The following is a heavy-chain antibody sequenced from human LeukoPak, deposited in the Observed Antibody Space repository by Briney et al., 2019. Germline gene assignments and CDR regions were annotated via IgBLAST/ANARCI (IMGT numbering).Heavy chain of an antibody. CDR1: GGSISSGGYS. Sequence: SQTLSLTCAVSGGSISSGGYSWSWIRQPPGKGLEWIGNIYHSGSTYYNPSLKSRVTISVDRSKNQFSLKLSSVTAADTAVYYCARGITMVRGVEPDAFDIWGQGTMVTVSS. CDR3: ARGITMVRGVEPDAFDI. D-gene: IGHD3-10*01. CDR2: IYHSGST. J-gene: IGHJ3*02. V-gene: IGHV4-30-2*01.